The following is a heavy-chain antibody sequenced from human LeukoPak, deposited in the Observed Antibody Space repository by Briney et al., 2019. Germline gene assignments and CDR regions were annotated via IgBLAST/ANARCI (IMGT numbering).Heavy chain of an antibody. CDR2: IYYSGST. CDR3: ARSHYGSTSTNYYMDV. CDR1: GGSITSYY. Sequence: SETLSLTCTVSGGSITSYYWSWVRQPPGKGLEWIGYIYYSGSTNYNPSLKSRVTISVDTSKNQFSLKLNSVTAADTAMYYCARSHYGSTSTNYYMDVWGKGTTVTVS. J-gene: IGHJ6*03. D-gene: IGHD2-2*01. V-gene: IGHV4-59*01.